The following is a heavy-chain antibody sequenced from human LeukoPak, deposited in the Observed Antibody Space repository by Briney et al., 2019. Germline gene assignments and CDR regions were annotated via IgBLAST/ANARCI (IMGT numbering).Heavy chain of an antibody. J-gene: IGHJ5*02. CDR2: MYYSGST. CDR1: GGSISSGDYY. Sequence: TLSLTCTVSGGSISSGDYYWSWIRQPPGKGPEWIAYMYYSGSTYYNPSLKSRVTMSADTSKNQLSLKLSSVTAADTAVYYCARPYYYDSRIDPWGQGILVTVYS. V-gene: IGHV4-30-4*01. D-gene: IGHD3-22*01. CDR3: ARPYYYDSRIDP.